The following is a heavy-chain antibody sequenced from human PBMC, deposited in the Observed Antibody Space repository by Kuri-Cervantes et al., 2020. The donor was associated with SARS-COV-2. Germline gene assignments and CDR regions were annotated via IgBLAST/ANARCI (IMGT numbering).Heavy chain of an antibody. J-gene: IGHJ5*02. Sequence: ESLKISCTVSGGSISSSSYYWGWIRQPPGKGLEWIGSIYYSGSTYYNPSLKSRVTISVDTSKNQFSLKLSSVTAADTAVYYCASPRRDGYKLIPDPGWSFDPWGHGTLVTVSS. D-gene: IGHD5-24*01. CDR3: ASPRRDGYKLIPDPGWSFDP. CDR1: GGSISSSSYY. V-gene: IGHV4-39*01. CDR2: IYYSGST.